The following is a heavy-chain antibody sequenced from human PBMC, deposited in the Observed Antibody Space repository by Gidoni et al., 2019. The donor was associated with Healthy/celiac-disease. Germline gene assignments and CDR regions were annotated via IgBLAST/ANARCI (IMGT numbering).Heavy chain of an antibody. CDR2: ISYDGSNK. CDR3: AKDRRGGYYGSGSLDF. V-gene: IGHV3-30*18. Sequence: QVQLVESGGGVVQPGRSLRLSCAASGFPFSSYGMHWVRQAPGKGLEWVAVISYDGSNKYYADSVKGRFTISRDNSKNTLYLQMNSLRAEDTAVYYCAKDRRGGYYGSGSLDFWGQGTLVTVSS. CDR1: GFPFSSYG. D-gene: IGHD3-10*01. J-gene: IGHJ4*02.